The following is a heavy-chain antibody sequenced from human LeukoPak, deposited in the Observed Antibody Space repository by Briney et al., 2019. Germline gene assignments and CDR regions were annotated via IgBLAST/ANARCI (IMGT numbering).Heavy chain of an antibody. V-gene: IGHV1-69*01. J-gene: IGHJ4*02. Sequence: SVKVSCKASGGTFSSYAISWVRQAPGQGLEWMGGIIPIFGTANYAQKFQGRVTITADESTSTAYMELSSLRSEDTAVYYCARESSVGGRFDYWGQGTLVTVSS. CDR3: ARESSVGGRFDY. CDR1: GGTFSSYA. D-gene: IGHD3-16*01. CDR2: IIPIFGTA.